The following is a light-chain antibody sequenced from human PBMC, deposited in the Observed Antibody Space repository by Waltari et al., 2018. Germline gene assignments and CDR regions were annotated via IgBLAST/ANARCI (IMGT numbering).Light chain of an antibody. V-gene: IGKV3-20*01. CDR3: QQYDGSILT. CDR2: GAF. CDR1: QAINNNF. J-gene: IGKJ4*01. Sequence: IVLTKSPDTLSLSPGQRATLPCRASQAINNNFLVWYQQKPGQAPRLLIHGAFSRATGFPERFSGSGSGTDFTLTISRLEPEDVAVYYCQQYDGSILTFGGGTKVEI.